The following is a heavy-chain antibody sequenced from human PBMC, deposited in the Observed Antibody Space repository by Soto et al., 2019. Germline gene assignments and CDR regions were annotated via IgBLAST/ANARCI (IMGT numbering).Heavy chain of an antibody. CDR2: IYYSGST. CDR3: ARGLYGIDY. CDR1: GGSISSYY. D-gene: IGHD3-10*01. J-gene: IGHJ4*02. Sequence: SETLSLTCTVSGGSISSYYWSWIRQPPGKGLEWIGYIYYSGSTNYKPSLKSRVTISVDTSKNQFSLKLSSVTAADTAVYYCARGLYGIDYWGQGTLVTVSS. V-gene: IGHV4-59*01.